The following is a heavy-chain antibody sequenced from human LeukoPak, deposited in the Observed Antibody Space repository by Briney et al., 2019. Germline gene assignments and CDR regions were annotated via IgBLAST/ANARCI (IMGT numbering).Heavy chain of an antibody. V-gene: IGHV3-21*01. CDR2: ISSSSSYI. CDR3: ERGRGTEYYTQHSFDI. CDR1: GFTFSSYS. J-gene: IGHJ3*02. D-gene: IGHD1-26*01. Sequence: GGSLRLSCAASGFTFSSYSMNWVRKAPGQGLEWFSSISSSSSYIYYTGSVKGRFTRSRDNAKNSLYLQMKGLRVEDTAVYDCERGRGTEYYTQHSFDIWGQGTVVTVSS.